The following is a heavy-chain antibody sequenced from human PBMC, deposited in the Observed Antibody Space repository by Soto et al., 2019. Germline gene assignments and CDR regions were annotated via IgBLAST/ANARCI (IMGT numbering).Heavy chain of an antibody. CDR2: IRDSGESA. V-gene: IGHV3-23*01. CDR3: AKERSDHRITAAAIDP. Sequence: GGSLRLSCAACGFIFSIDAMSWVRQAPGKGPERVSSIRDSGESAYYADSVKGRLTISRDNSKNTLYLQINSLRAEDTAVFYCAKERSDHRITAAAIDPWGQGAQVTDST. J-gene: IGHJ5*02. D-gene: IGHD6-25*01. CDR1: GFIFSIDA.